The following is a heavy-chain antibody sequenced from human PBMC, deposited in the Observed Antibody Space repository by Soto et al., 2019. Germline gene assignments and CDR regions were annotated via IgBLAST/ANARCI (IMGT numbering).Heavy chain of an antibody. CDR3: ASYHCSGGSCYSMYSA. V-gene: IGHV4-39*01. Sequence: SETLSLTCTVSGGSISSSSYYWGWIRQPPGKGLEWIGSIYYSGSTYYNPSLKSRVTISVDTSKNQFSLKLSSVTAADTAVYYCASYHCSGGSCYSMYSAWGQGTLVTVSS. D-gene: IGHD2-15*01. J-gene: IGHJ4*02. CDR2: IYYSGST. CDR1: GGSISSSSYY.